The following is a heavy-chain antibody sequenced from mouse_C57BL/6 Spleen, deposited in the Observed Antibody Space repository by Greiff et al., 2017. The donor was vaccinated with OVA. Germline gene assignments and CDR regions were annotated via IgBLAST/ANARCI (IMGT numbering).Heavy chain of an antibody. V-gene: IGHV3-6*01. CDR2: ISYDGSN. Sequence: EVQLQQSGPGLVKPSQSLSLTCSVTGYSITSGYYWNWIRQFPGNKLEWMGYISYDGSNNYNPSLKNRISITRDTSKNQFFLKLNSVTTEDTATYYCARGGYYGSSYDAWFAYWGQGTLVTVSA. J-gene: IGHJ3*01. CDR3: ARGGYYGSSYDAWFAY. CDR1: GYSITSGYY. D-gene: IGHD1-1*01.